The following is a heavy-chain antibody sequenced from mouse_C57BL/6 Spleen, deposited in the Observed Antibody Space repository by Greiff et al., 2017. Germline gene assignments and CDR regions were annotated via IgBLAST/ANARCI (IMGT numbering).Heavy chain of an antibody. CDR3: TRGTVVAPFAY. J-gene: IGHJ3*01. CDR2: ISSGGDYI. CDR1: GFTFSSYA. D-gene: IGHD1-1*01. V-gene: IGHV5-9-1*02. Sequence: EVKLVESGEGLVKPGGSLKLSCAASGFTFSSYAMSWVRQTPEKRLEWVAYISSGGDYIYYADTVKGRFTISRDNARNTLYLQLSSLKSEDTAMYYCTRGTVVAPFAYWGQGTLVTVSA.